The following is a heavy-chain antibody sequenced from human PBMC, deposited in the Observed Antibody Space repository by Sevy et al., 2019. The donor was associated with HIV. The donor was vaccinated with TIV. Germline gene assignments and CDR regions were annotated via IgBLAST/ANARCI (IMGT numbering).Heavy chain of an antibody. CDR1: GYTFTSYG. D-gene: IGHD3-22*01. CDR2: IRAYNGNT. V-gene: IGHV1-18*01. J-gene: IGHJ4*02. CDR3: ARVDITMIVVVPGDY. Sequence: ASVKVSCKASGYTFTSYGISWVRHAPGQGLEWMGWIRAYNGNTNYAQKLQGQVTMTTDRSTSTAYMELRSLGSDDTAVYYCARVDITMIVVVPGDYWGQGPLVTVSS.